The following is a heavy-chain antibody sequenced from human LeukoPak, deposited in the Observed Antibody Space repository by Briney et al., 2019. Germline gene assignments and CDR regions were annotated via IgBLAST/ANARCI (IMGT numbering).Heavy chain of an antibody. Sequence: SGPTLVKPTQTLTLTCTFSGFSLSTNGVGVAWIRQPPGKALEWLAVIYWDDIERYSPSLKSRLTITKDTSKNQVVLTLTSMDPVDTATYYCARRYCSDSNCYSTFDYWGQGTLVTVS. CDR1: GFSLSTNGVG. CDR3: ARRYCSDSNCYSTFDY. CDR2: IYWDDIE. D-gene: IGHD2-15*01. J-gene: IGHJ4*02. V-gene: IGHV2-5*02.